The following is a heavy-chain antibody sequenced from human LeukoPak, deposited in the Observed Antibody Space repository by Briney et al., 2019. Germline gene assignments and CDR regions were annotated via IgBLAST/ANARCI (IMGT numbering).Heavy chain of an antibody. Sequence: SETLSLTCTVSGGSISNYYWSWIRQPPGKGLEWIGYIYYSGTTNYSPSLKSRVTISVDTSKNQFSLKLSSVTAADTAVYYCARGRKYSSSWYAYWGQGTLVTVSS. D-gene: IGHD6-13*01. CDR3: ARGRKYSSSWYAY. J-gene: IGHJ4*02. CDR2: IYYSGTT. V-gene: IGHV4-59*12. CDR1: GGSISNYY.